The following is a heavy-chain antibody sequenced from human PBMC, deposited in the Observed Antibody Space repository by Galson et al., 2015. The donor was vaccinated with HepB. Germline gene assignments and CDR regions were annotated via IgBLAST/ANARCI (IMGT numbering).Heavy chain of an antibody. J-gene: IGHJ4*02. Sequence: SETLSLTCTVSGGSISSYYWSWIRQPPGKGLEWIGYIYYSGSTNYNPSLKSRVTISVDTSKNQFSLKLSSVTAADTAVYYCARDLGSSGSGSYFPAPFDYWGQGTLVTVSS. V-gene: IGHV4-59*01. CDR3: ARDLGSSGSGSYFPAPFDY. CDR1: GGSISSYY. D-gene: IGHD3-10*01. CDR2: IYYSGST.